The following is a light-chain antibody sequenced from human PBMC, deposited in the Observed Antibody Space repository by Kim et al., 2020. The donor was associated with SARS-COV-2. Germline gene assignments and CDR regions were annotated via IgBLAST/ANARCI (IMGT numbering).Light chain of an antibody. CDR2: GAS. CDR3: QQYNNWPPYT. V-gene: IGKV3-15*01. CDR1: QSVTTN. Sequence: VSPGERATLSCRASQSVTTNVAWYQQKPGQAPRLLIYGASTRATGIPARFSGSGSGTEFKLTISSLQSEDSAVYYCQQYNNWPPYTFGQGTKLEI. J-gene: IGKJ2*01.